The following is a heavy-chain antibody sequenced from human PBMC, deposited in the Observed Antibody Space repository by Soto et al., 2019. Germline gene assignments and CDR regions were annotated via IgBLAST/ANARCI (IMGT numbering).Heavy chain of an antibody. CDR3: ARDFAGVYYDSSGYYSSYYYGMDV. Sequence: PSETLSLTCTVSGGSISSSSYYWGWIRQPPGKGLEWIGSIYYSGSTNYDPSLKSRVTISVDTSKNQFSLKLSSVTAAGTAVYYCARDFAGVYYDSSGYYSSYYYGMDVWGQGTTVTVSS. V-gene: IGHV4-39*07. CDR1: GGSISSSSYY. CDR2: IYYSGST. J-gene: IGHJ6*02. D-gene: IGHD3-22*01.